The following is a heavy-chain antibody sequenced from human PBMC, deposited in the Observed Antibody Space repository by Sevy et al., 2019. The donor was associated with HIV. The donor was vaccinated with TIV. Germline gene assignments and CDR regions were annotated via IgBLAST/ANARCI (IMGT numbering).Heavy chain of an antibody. V-gene: IGHV3-23*01. CDR2: VSGRGGDT. CDR3: AKDPVVVVGDAFDI. CDR1: GFTLNNYA. J-gene: IGHJ3*02. D-gene: IGHD2-15*01. Sequence: GGSLRLSCVASGFTLNNYAMNWVRQAPGKGLEWGSAVSGRGGDTYYVDSVKGRFTISRDMSKNTLYLQMKSLRAEDTAVYYCAKDPVVVVGDAFDIWGQGTMVTVSS.